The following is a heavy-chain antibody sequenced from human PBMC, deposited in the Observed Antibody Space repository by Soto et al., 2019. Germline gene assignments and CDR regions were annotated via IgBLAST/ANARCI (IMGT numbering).Heavy chain of an antibody. J-gene: IGHJ4*02. CDR1: GFTFSSYA. V-gene: IGHV3-30-3*01. CDR2: ISYDGSNK. CDR3: ARDRYDYVWGSYDFDY. D-gene: IGHD3-16*01. Sequence: QVQLVESGGGVVQPGRSLRLSCAASGFTFSSYAMHWVRQAPGKGLEWVAVISYDGSNKYYADSVKGRFTISRDNSKNTLYLQMNGLRAEDTAVYYCARDRYDYVWGSYDFDYWGQGTLVTVSS.